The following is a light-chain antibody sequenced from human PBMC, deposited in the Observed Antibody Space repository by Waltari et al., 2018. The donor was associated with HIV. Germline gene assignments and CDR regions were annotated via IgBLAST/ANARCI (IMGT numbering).Light chain of an antibody. Sequence: DIQMTQSPSTLSASVGDIVTITCRASQSINSWLAWYQQKPGKAPRLLISEASSLQSGVPSRFSGSESGTEFTLIINSLQPDDFATYYCQQYKTYSTTFGQGTNVEIK. CDR3: QQYKTYSTT. J-gene: IGKJ1*01. V-gene: IGKV1-5*03. CDR1: QSINSW. CDR2: EAS.